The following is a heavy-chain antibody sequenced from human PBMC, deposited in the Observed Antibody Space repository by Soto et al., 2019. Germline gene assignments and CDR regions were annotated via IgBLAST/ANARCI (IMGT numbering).Heavy chain of an antibody. V-gene: IGHV2-5*02. D-gene: IGHD2-2*01. CDR1: GFSLSTTAEG. CDR3: ALGSCSSADCYPNPYLDY. Sequence: QITLKESGPTLVKPTQTLTLTCTFSGFSLSTTAEGVGWIRQPPGKALEWLALIYWDDDERYSPSLKSRLTITKDTSKNQVVLTMTNVDPVDTARYYCALGSCSSADCYPNPYLDYWGQGILVTVSS. CDR2: IYWDDDE. J-gene: IGHJ4*02.